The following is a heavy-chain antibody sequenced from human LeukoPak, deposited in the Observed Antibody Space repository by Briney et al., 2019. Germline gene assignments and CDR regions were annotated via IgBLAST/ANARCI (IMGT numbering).Heavy chain of an antibody. CDR2: INPNSGGT. CDR1: GYTFTSYG. J-gene: IGHJ5*02. Sequence: ASVKVSCKASGYTFTSYGISWVRQAPGQGLEWMGWINPNSGGTNYAQKFQGRVTMTRDTSISTAYMELSSLRSEDTAVYYCARDNSVGDTAWWFDPWGQGTLVTVSS. D-gene: IGHD1-26*01. CDR3: ARDNSVGDTAWWFDP. V-gene: IGHV1-2*02.